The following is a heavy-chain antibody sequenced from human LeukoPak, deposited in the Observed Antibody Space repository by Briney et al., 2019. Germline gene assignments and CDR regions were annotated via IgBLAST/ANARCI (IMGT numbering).Heavy chain of an antibody. CDR1: GGTFSSYA. Sequence: SVEVSCKASGGTFSSYAISWVRQAPGQELEWMGRIIPIFGTANYAQKFQGRVTITKDESTSTAYMELSSLRSEGTAMYYCARDRGVSGWRHRGFDYWGQGTLVTVSS. CDR2: IIPIFGTA. D-gene: IGHD6-19*01. V-gene: IGHV1-69*05. J-gene: IGHJ4*02. CDR3: ARDRGVSGWRHRGFDY.